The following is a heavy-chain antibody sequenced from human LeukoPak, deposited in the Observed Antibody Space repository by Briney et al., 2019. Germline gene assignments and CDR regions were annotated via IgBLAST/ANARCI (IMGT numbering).Heavy chain of an antibody. CDR1: GFTFSSYW. J-gene: IGHJ4*02. D-gene: IGHD6-13*01. CDR3: ARVGTAEGTLEDY. CDR2: IKQDGSEK. V-gene: IGHV3-7*04. Sequence: GGSLRLSCAASGFTFSSYWMSWVRQAPGKGLEWVANIKQDGSEKYYVDSVKGRFTISRDNAKNSLYLQMNSLRAEDTAVYYCARVGTAEGTLEDYWGQGTLVTVSS.